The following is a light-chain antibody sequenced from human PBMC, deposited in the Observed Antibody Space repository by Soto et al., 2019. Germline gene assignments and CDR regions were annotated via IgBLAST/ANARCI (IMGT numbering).Light chain of an antibody. Sequence: QSALTQPRSVSGSPGQSVTISCTGTSSDVGGYNYVSWYQQHPGKAPKLMIYDVRKRPSGVPDRFSGSKSGNRASLTISGLQAEDEADYYCCAYAGSYTLGVFGGGTKVTVL. V-gene: IGLV2-11*01. CDR2: DVR. CDR3: CAYAGSYTLGV. CDR1: SSDVGGYNY. J-gene: IGLJ3*02.